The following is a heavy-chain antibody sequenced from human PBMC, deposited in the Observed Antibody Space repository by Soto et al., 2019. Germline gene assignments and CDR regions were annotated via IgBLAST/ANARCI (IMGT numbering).Heavy chain of an antibody. CDR1: AFRVSGYD. D-gene: IGHD3-3*01. V-gene: IGHV3-23*01. CDR3: AREPLRFLEWFPFDY. Sequence: GGSLSLSCSVSAFRVSGYDMSWVRQAPGKELEWVSGIRCSGGSAWLADSVKGRFTISRDNSKKTLNLQVSSLRSEDTAVYYCAREPLRFLEWFPFDYWGQGTLVTVSS. J-gene: IGHJ4*02. CDR2: IRCSGGSA.